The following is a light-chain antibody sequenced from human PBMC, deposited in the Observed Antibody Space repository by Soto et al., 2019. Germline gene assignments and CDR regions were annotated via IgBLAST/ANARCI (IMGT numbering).Light chain of an antibody. V-gene: IGKV1-13*02. Sequence: AIQLTQSPSSLSASVGDRVTITCRASQGISSALAWYQQKPGTPPKLLIYDASSLKSGVPSRFSGSGSGTDFTLTIRSLQPEDFATYYCQQFNSYPLFGGGTKVDIK. CDR1: QGISSA. CDR3: QQFNSYPL. J-gene: IGKJ4*01. CDR2: DAS.